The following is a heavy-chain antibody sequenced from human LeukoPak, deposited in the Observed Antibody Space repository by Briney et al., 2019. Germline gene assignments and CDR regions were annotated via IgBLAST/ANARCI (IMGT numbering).Heavy chain of an antibody. J-gene: IGHJ4*02. CDR2: INHSGST. CDR1: GGSFSGYY. V-gene: IGHV4-34*01. Sequence: SETLSLTCAVYGGSFSGYYWSWIRQPPGKGLEWIGEINHSGSTNYNPSLKSRVTISVDTSKNQFSLKLSSVTAADTAVYYCARVLGYCSGGSCYRGIAFDYWGQGTLVTVSS. CDR3: ARVLGYCSGGSCYRGIAFDY. D-gene: IGHD2-15*01.